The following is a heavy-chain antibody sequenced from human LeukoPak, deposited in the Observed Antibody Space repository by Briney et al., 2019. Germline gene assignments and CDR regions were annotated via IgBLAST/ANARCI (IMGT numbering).Heavy chain of an antibody. CDR2: ISSSSSYI. D-gene: IGHD2-15*01. J-gene: IGHJ4*02. V-gene: IGHV3-21*01. CDR1: GFTFSSYA. Sequence: KPGRSLRLSCAASGFTFSSYAMHWVRQAPGKGLEWVSSISSSSSYIYYADSVKGRFTISRDNAKNSLYLQMNSLRAEDTAVYYCARVPGDGGYWGQGTLVTVSS. CDR3: ARVPGDGGY.